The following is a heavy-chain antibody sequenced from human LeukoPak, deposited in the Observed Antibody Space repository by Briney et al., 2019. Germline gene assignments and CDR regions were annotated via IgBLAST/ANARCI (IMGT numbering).Heavy chain of an antibody. CDR3: ARAITTSGFRTDY. J-gene: IGHJ4*02. Sequence: GASVKVSCKSSGYTFTGYDISWVRQAPGQGLAGMGWISADNTNTNYAQKLQGRVTLTTDTSTRTAYMELRGLRSDDTALYYFARAITTSGFRTDYWGQGTLVTVSS. V-gene: IGHV1-18*01. D-gene: IGHD2/OR15-2a*01. CDR2: ISADNTNT. CDR1: GYTFTGYD.